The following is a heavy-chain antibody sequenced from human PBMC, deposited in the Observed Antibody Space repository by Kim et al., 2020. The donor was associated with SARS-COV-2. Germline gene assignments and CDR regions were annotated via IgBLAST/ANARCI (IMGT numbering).Heavy chain of an antibody. V-gene: IGHV3-48*02. CDR2: ISSSSSTI. Sequence: GGSLRLSCAASGFTFITYTMNWVRQAPGKGLEWVSYISSSSSTIYYADSVKGRFTISRDNAKNSLYLQMNSLRDEDTAVYYCARDPDSRGCTIDYWGQGTLVTVSS. D-gene: IGHD3-22*01. CDR3: ARDPDSRGCTIDY. J-gene: IGHJ4*02. CDR1: GFTFITYT.